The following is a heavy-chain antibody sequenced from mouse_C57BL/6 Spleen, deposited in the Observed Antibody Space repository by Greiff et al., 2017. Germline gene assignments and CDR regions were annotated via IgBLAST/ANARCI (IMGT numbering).Heavy chain of an antibody. D-gene: IGHD1-1*01. CDR3: ARRDYYGLLY. CDR1: GYTFTDYY. Sequence: QVHVQQSGAELVRPGASVKLSCKASGYTFTDYYINWVKQRPGQGLEWIARIYPGSGNTYYNEKFKGKATLTAEKSSSTAYMQLSSLTSEDSAVYFCARRDYYGLLYWGQGTTLTVSS. CDR2: IYPGSGNT. V-gene: IGHV1-76*01. J-gene: IGHJ2*01.